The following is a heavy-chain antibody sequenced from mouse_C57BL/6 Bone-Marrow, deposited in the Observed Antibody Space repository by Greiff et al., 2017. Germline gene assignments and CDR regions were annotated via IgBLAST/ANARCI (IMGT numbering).Heavy chain of an antibody. J-gene: IGHJ3*01. CDR3: ARDSSGSWFAY. CDR1: GYTFTGYW. CDR2: ILPGSGST. V-gene: IGHV1-9*01. Sequence: VQLQQSGAELMKPGASVKLSCKATGYTFTGYWIEWVKQRPGHGLEWIGEILPGSGSTNYNAKFKGKATFTADTSSNTDYMQLSRLTTEDAAIYYCARDSSGSWFAYWGQVTLVTVSA. D-gene: IGHD3-2*02.